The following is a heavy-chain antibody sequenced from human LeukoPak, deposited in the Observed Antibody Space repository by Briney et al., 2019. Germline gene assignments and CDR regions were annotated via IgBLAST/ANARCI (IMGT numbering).Heavy chain of an antibody. J-gene: IGHJ5*02. Sequence: PGGSLRLSCSAPGFSFSSNWMGWVRQAPGKGLEWVAHIKRDGSQKYYLDSVKSRFTISRDNAKNSLYLQMNRLRVEDTAVYYCARLGLEVGGPNWFDPWGQGTLVTVSS. CDR1: GFSFSSNW. CDR3: ARLGLEVGGPNWFDP. V-gene: IGHV3-7*01. CDR2: IKRDGSQK. D-gene: IGHD1-1*01.